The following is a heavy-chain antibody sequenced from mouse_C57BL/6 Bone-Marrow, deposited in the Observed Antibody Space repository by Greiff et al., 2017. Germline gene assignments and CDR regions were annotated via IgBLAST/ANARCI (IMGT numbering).Heavy chain of an antibody. CDR2: IDPETGGT. V-gene: IGHV1-15*01. D-gene: IGHD1-1*01. CDR3: TRVLRGFAY. J-gene: IGHJ3*01. Sequence: QVQLQQSGAELVRPGASVTLSCKASGYTFTDYEMHWVKQTPGDGLEWIGAIDPETGGTAYNQKFKGKAILTAEKSSSTAYVELRSLTSADSAVYYCTRVLRGFAYWGQGTLVTVSA. CDR1: GYTFTDYE.